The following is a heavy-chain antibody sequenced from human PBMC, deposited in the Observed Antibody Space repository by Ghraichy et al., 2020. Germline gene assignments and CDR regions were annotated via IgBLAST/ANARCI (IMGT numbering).Heavy chain of an antibody. V-gene: IGHV3-74*01. CDR2: IKSDGSST. J-gene: IGHJ4*02. Sequence: SCAASGFTLSNYWMHWVRQAPGKGLVWVSRIKSDGSSTTYADSVKGRFTISRDNAKNTLYLQMNSLRAEDTAVYYCAREYCSGGSCYFGTGGSHFDYWGQGTLVTVSS. CDR1: GFTLSNYW. D-gene: IGHD2-15*01. CDR3: AREYCSGGSCYFGTGGSHFDY.